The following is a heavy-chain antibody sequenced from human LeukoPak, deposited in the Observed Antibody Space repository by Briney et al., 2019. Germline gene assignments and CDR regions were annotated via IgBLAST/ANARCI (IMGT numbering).Heavy chain of an antibody. J-gene: IGHJ3*02. CDR1: GGSISSSSYY. CDR2: IYYSGST. Sequence: PSETLSLTCTVSGGSISSSSYYWGWIRQPPGKGLEWIGSIYYSGSTNYNPSLKSRVTISVDTSKNQFSLKLTSVTAADTAVYYCARVKTTMIVATRAFDIWGQGTMLTVSS. D-gene: IGHD3-22*01. CDR3: ARVKTTMIVATRAFDI. V-gene: IGHV4-39*07.